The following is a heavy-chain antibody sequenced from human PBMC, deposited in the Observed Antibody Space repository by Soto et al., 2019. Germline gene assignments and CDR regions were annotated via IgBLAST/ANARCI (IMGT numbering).Heavy chain of an antibody. CDR1: GYTFTGYY. D-gene: IGHD3-3*01. CDR3: ASNDDFWSGSHMDV. V-gene: IGHV1-2*02. CDR2: INPSSGGT. J-gene: IGHJ6*03. Sequence: ASVKVSCKASGYTFTGYYMHWVRQAPGQGLEWMGWINPSSGGTNYSQKFQGRVTMTRDTSTSTAYMELSSLRSEDTAVYYCASNDDFWSGSHMDVWGKGTTVTVSS.